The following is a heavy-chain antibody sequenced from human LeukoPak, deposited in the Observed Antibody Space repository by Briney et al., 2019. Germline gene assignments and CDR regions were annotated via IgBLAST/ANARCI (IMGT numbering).Heavy chain of an antibody. CDR2: MKPDGSER. CDR3: AKGDNNILTGYYNSFDS. Sequence: GGSLRLSCAASGFTFTNYWMSWVRQAPGKGLEWVANMKPDGSERYYVNSVKGRFTVSRDNAKDSLYFQMNSLRAEDTALFYCAKGDNNILTGYYNSFDSWGQGTLVTVSS. J-gene: IGHJ4*02. CDR1: GFTFTNYW. D-gene: IGHD3-9*01. V-gene: IGHV3-7*03.